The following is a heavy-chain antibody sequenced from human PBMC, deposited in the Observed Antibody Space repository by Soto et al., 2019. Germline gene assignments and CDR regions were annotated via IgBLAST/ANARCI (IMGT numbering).Heavy chain of an antibody. Sequence: SETLSLTCTVSGGSISSYYWSWIRQPPGKGLEWIGYIYKSGSTNYNPSLKSRVTISIDTAKNQFSLKVSSVSAAETALYYCARGAVADQDWFDPCGRGTLVTVSS. CDR2: IYKSGST. CDR3: ARGAVADQDWFDP. CDR1: GGSISSYY. V-gene: IGHV4-59*01. D-gene: IGHD6-19*01. J-gene: IGHJ5*02.